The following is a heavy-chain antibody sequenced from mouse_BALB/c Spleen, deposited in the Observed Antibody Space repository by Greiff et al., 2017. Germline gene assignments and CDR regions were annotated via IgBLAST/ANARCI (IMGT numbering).Heavy chain of an antibody. Sequence: VQLQQSGAELARPGASVKMSCKASGYTFTSYTMHWVKQRPGQGLEWIGYINPSSGYTNYNQKFKDKATLTADKSSSTAYMQLSSLTSEDSAVYYCARSTMITTDFDYWGQGTTLTVSS. CDR3: ARSTMITTDFDY. V-gene: IGHV1-4*01. J-gene: IGHJ2*01. D-gene: IGHD2-4*01. CDR1: GYTFTSYT. CDR2: INPSSGYT.